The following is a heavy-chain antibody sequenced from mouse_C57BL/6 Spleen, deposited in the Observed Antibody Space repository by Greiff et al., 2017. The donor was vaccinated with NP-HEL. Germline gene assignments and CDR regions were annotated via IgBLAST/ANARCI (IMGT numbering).Heavy chain of an antibody. V-gene: IGHV1-55*01. J-gene: IGHJ4*01. D-gene: IGHD2-5*01. Sequence: VQLQQPGAELVKPGASVKMSCKASGYTFTSYWITWVKQRPGQGLEWIGDIYPGSGSTNYNEKFKSKATLTVDTSSSTAYMQLSSLTSEDSAVYYCARRESAYYSNYYAMDYWGQGTSVTVSS. CDR3: ARRESAYYSNYYAMDY. CDR2: IYPGSGST. CDR1: GYTFTSYW.